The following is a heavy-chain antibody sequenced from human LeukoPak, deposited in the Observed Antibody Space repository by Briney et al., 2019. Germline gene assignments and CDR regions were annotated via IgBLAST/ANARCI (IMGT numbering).Heavy chain of an antibody. Sequence: GGSLRLSCAASGFTFSNYAMNWVRQAPGKGLQWVSAISAHDGSAYYADSVKGRFTISRDNSKNTLYLQMNSLRAEDTAVYYCAKGYCSGGSCGFDYWGQGTLVTVSS. D-gene: IGHD2-15*01. V-gene: IGHV3-23*01. J-gene: IGHJ4*02. CDR2: ISAHDGSA. CDR3: AKGYCSGGSCGFDY. CDR1: GFTFSNYA.